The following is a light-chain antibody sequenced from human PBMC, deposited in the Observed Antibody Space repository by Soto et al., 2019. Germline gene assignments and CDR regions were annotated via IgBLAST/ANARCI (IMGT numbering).Light chain of an antibody. V-gene: IGKV1-5*01. CDR1: QSIRTS. CDR3: QQYNSYPYT. Sequence: DIQLTQSPSTLSASVGDRVTITCRASQSIRTSLTWFQQKPGRVPNLLIYDASSLESGVPSRFSSSGSGTEFTLTITSLQPDDFATYYCQQYNSYPYTFGQGTKLELK. J-gene: IGKJ2*01. CDR2: DAS.